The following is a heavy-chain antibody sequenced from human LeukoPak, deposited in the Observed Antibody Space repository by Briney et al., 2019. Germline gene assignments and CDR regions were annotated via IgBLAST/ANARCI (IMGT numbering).Heavy chain of an antibody. CDR3: ATPSGSYRSSMDV. V-gene: IGHV1-24*01. J-gene: IGHJ6*02. CDR1: GYTLTELS. Sequence: GPVKVSCKVSGYTLTELSMHWVRQAPGKGLEWMGGFDPEDGETIYAQKFQGRVTMTEDTSTDTAYMELSSLRSEDTAVYYCATPSGSYRSSMDVWGQGTTVTVPS. CDR2: FDPEDGET. D-gene: IGHD1-26*01.